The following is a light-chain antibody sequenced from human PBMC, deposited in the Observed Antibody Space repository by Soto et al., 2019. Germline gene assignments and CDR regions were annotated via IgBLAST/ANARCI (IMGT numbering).Light chain of an antibody. CDR1: SSDVGRYNF. CDR2: EVT. Sequence: QSALTQPASVSGSPGQSITISCTGSSSDVGRYNFVSWYQQRPGKAPKLVIYEVTKRPSGVPDRFSGSKSGSTASLTVSGLQADDEADYYCASYAGTRLFVFGSGTKLTVL. J-gene: IGLJ1*01. CDR3: ASYAGTRLFV. V-gene: IGLV2-8*01.